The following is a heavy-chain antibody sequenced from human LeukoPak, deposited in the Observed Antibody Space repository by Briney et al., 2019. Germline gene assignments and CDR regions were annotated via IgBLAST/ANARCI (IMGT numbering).Heavy chain of an antibody. J-gene: IGHJ2*01. CDR1: GFTFSSYS. D-gene: IGHD7-27*01. Sequence: GGSLRLSCAASGFTFSSYSMNWVRQAPVKGLEWVSYISSSSSTIYYADSVKGRFTISRDNAKNSLYLQMNSLRDGDTAVYYCARANWGKGWYFDLWGRGTLVTVSS. V-gene: IGHV3-48*02. CDR2: ISSSSSTI. CDR3: ARANWGKGWYFDL.